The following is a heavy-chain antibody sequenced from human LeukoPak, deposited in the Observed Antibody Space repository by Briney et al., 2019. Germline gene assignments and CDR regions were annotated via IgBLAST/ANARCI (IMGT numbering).Heavy chain of an antibody. Sequence: GGSLRLSCAASGFTFSSYAMSWVRQAPGKGLEWVSAISGSGGSTYYADSVKGRFTISRDNSKNTLYLQMNSLRADDTAVYYCARGSVGTPPPFESWGQGTLVTVSS. D-gene: IGHD2-15*01. CDR1: GFTFSSYA. V-gene: IGHV3-23*01. J-gene: IGHJ4*02. CDR3: ARGSVGTPPPFES. CDR2: ISGSGGST.